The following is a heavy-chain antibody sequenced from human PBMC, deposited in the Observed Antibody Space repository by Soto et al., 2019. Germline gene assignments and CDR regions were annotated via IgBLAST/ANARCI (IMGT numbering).Heavy chain of an antibody. V-gene: IGHV4-30-2*01. CDR1: GGSISSGGYS. Sequence: QLQLQESGSGLVKPSQTLSLTCAVSGGSISSGGYSWSWIRQPPGKGLEGIGYIYHSGRTYYNPAHKSRVTISVNRAKNQFSLKLSSVTAADTAVYYCARAPQILTGYYPDAFDIWGQGTMVTVSS. D-gene: IGHD3-9*01. CDR2: IYHSGRT. J-gene: IGHJ3*02. CDR3: ARAPQILTGYYPDAFDI.